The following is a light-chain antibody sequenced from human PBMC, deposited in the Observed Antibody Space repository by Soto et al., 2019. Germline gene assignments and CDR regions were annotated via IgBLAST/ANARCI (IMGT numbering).Light chain of an antibody. Sequence: QPVLTQSPSASASLGASVKLSCTLSRGHSTYTIAWHQQQPDKGPRYLMKLKSDGSHSKGDGIPDRFSGSSSGAERYLTISSLQSADEADYFCQTWGTGIWVFGGGTKLTVL. J-gene: IGLJ3*02. CDR1: RGHSTYT. V-gene: IGLV4-69*01. CDR2: LKSDGSH. CDR3: QTWGTGIWV.